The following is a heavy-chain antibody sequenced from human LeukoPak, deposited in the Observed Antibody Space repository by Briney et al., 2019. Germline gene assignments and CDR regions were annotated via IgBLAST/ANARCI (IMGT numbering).Heavy chain of an antibody. J-gene: IGHJ6*03. D-gene: IGHD3-9*01. CDR2: LYHPDST. V-gene: IGHV4-38-2*01. Sequence: PSETLSLTCGVSGYPINNAYYWVWIRQPPGKGLEWIGSLYHPDSTYYNTSLKSRVTISVDTSKNQFSLKLSSVTAADTAVYYCAPVGDILTGYYPPYMDVWGKGTTVTVSS. CDR1: GYPINNAYY. CDR3: APVGDILTGYYPPYMDV.